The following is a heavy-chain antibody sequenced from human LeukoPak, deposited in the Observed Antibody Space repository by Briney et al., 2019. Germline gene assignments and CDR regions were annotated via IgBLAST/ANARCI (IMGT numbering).Heavy chain of an antibody. J-gene: IGHJ5*02. D-gene: IGHD3-16*01. CDR1: GGSISSYY. Sequence: SETLSLTCTVSGGSISSYYWSWIRQPPGKGLEWIGYIYYSGSTNYNPSLKSLVTISVDTSKNQFSLKLSSVTAADTAVYYCARDKGTFPWGWFDPWGQGTLVTVSS. V-gene: IGHV4-59*01. CDR3: ARDKGTFPWGWFDP. CDR2: IYYSGST.